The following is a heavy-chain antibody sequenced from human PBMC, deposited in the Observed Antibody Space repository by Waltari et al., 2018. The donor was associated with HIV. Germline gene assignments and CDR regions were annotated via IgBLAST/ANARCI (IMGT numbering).Heavy chain of an antibody. CDR2: IYYRGST. J-gene: IGHJ5*02. CDR1: GGSISGYY. CDR3: VRVGTIFGVGPSWFDP. Sequence: QVQLQESGPGLVKPSETLSLTCTVSGGSISGYYWSWIRQPPGKGLEWIGYIYYRGSTNYNPALKSRVTISVDTSKNQFSLKLSSVTAADTAVYYCVRVGTIFGVGPSWFDPWGQGTLVTVSS. V-gene: IGHV4-59*01. D-gene: IGHD3-3*01.